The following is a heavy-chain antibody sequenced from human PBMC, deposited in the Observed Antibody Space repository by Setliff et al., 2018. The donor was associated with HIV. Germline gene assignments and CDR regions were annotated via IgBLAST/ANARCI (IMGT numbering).Heavy chain of an antibody. V-gene: IGHV4-59*01. CDR1: GGSISSYY. CDR3: ARDNYYDSSGIDY. D-gene: IGHD3-22*01. Sequence: PSETLSLTCTVSGGSISSYYWSWIRQPPGKGLEWIGYIFYSGSTNYNPSLKSRVTISVDTSKSQFSLKLSSVTAADTAVYYCARDNYYDSSGIDYWGQGTLVTV. CDR2: IFYSGST. J-gene: IGHJ4*02.